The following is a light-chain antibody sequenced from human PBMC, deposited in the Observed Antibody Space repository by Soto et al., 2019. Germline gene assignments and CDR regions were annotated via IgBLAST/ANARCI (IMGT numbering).Light chain of an antibody. CDR1: TGAVTSTFY. J-gene: IGLJ3*02. CDR3: LLYYGGAWV. V-gene: IGLV7-43*01. Sequence: QTVVTQEPSLTVSPGGTVTLTCASSTGAVTSTFYPTWLQQKPGQTPRALIYSASNTHSCTPARFSGCLLGGKAALTLSGVQPEDEAEYYCLLYYGGAWVCGGGTKLTVL. CDR2: SAS.